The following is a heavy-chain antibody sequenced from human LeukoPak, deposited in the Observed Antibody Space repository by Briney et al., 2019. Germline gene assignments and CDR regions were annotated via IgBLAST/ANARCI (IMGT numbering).Heavy chain of an antibody. CDR2: IRSKAYGGTT. V-gene: IGHV3-49*04. Sequence: GGSLRLSCTASGFTFGDYAMSWVRQAPGKGLEWVGFIRSKAYGGTTEYAASVKGRFTISRDDSKSIAYLQMNSLKTEDTAVYYCTRGYYGSGSYKFDPWGQGTLVTVSS. CDR1: GFTFGDYA. D-gene: IGHD3-10*01. CDR3: TRGYYGSGSYKFDP. J-gene: IGHJ5*02.